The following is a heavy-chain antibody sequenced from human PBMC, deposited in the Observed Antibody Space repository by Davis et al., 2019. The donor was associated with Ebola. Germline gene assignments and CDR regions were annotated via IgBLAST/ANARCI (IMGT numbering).Heavy chain of an antibody. CDR1: GFTFSSYG. V-gene: IGHV3-21*01. CDR2: ISGSGDST. J-gene: IGHJ6*02. CDR3: ARDENYYGMDV. Sequence: GESLKISCAASGFTFSSYGMNWVRQAPGKGLEWVSGISGSGDSTYYADSVKGRFTISRGNAKNSLYLQMNSLRAEDTAVYYCARDENYYGMDVWGQGTTVTVSS.